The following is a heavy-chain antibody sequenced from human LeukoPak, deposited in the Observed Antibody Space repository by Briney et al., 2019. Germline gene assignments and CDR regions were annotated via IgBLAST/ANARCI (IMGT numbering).Heavy chain of an antibody. Sequence: GGSLRLSCAASGFTFSTYSMNWVRQAPGKGLGWVSSISSSSSYIYYADSVKGRFTISRDNAKNSPYLHMNSLRAEDTAVYYCARDLGDGYSWDYYYGMDVWGQGTTVTVSS. CDR2: ISSSSSYI. J-gene: IGHJ6*02. CDR1: GFTFSTYS. D-gene: IGHD5-24*01. V-gene: IGHV3-21*01. CDR3: ARDLGDGYSWDYYYGMDV.